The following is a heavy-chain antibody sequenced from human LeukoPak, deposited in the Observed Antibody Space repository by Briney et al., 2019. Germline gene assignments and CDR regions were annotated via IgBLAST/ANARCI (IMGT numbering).Heavy chain of an antibody. J-gene: IGHJ6*02. CDR1: GFTVSSNY. CDR2: IYSGGST. Sequence: GGSLRLSCAASGFTVSSNYMSWVRQAPGKGLEWVSVIYSGGSTYYADSVKGRFTISRDNSKNTLYLQMNSLRAEDTAVYYCAREVRFCYGMDVWGQGTTVTVSS. CDR3: AREVRFCYGMDV. D-gene: IGHD3-3*01. V-gene: IGHV3-53*01.